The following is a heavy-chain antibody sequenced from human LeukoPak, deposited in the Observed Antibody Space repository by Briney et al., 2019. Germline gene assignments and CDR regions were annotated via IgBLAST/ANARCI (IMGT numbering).Heavy chain of an antibody. Sequence: SETLSLTCTASGGSISSYYWSWIRQPPGKGLEWIGYIYYSGSTNYNPSLKSRVTISVDTSKNQFSLKLSSVTAADTAVYYCAREIAMAGTSWFDPWGQGTLVTVSS. CDR2: IYYSGST. CDR3: AREIAMAGTSWFDP. J-gene: IGHJ5*02. CDR1: GGSISSYY. V-gene: IGHV4-59*01. D-gene: IGHD6-19*01.